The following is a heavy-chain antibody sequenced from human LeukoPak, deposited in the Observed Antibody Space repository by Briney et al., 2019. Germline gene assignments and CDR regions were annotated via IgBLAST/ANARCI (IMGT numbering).Heavy chain of an antibody. D-gene: IGHD2-21*02. Sequence: SETLSLSCTVSGGSISSYFRSWIRQPPGKGLEWIGDIYYSGSTNYNPSLKSRVSISVDTSKNQFSLKLNSVTAADTAVYYCARGSVTATSPFAYWGQGTLVTVSS. J-gene: IGHJ4*02. CDR1: GGSISSYF. CDR3: ARGSVTATSPFAY. V-gene: IGHV4-59*01. CDR2: IYYSGST.